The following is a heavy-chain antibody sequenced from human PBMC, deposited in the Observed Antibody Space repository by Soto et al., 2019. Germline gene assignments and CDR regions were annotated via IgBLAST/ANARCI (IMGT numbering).Heavy chain of an antibody. V-gene: IGHV3-30*19. J-gene: IGHJ4*02. CDR1: GFTFGSYG. CDR3: AREIVVARGASYFDY. CDR2: ILYGGSNK. D-gene: IGHD2-2*01. Sequence: GGSLRLSCAASGFTFGSYGMHWVRQAPGKGLEWVAVILYGGSNKYYADSVKGRFTISRDNSKNTLYLQMNSLRAEDTAVYYCAREIVVARGASYFDYWGPGTLVTVSS.